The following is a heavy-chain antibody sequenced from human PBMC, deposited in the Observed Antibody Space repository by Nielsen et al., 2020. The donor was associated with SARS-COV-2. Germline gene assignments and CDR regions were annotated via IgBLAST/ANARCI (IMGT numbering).Heavy chain of an antibody. CDR2: IYYSGST. D-gene: IGHD3-3*01. V-gene: IGHV4-59*08. CDR3: ARGRITIFGVVTHFDY. Sequence: SETLSLTCTVSGGSISSYYWSWIRQPPGKGLEWIGYIYYSGSTNYNPSLKSRVTISVDTSTNQFSLKLSSVTAADTAVYYCARGRITIFGVVTHFDYWGQGTLVTVSS. J-gene: IGHJ4*02. CDR1: GGSISSYY.